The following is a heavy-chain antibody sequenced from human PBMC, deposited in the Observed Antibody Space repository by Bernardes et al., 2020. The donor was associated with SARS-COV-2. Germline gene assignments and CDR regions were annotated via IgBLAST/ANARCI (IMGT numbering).Heavy chain of an antibody. V-gene: IGHV4-39*02. J-gene: IGHJ5*02. D-gene: IGHD6-13*01. CDR2: IYYTGST. Sequence: SATRSRTCTVSCGSDSNSNSYGGWKRQPPGKGLEWIGSIYYTGSTYYNPSLNSRVTMSLDTSKTHFSLKLSSVTAADTAVYYCATSSATAAGPYNWFDPWGQGTLVTVSS. CDR3: ATSSATAAGPYNWFDP. CDR1: CGSDSNSNSY.